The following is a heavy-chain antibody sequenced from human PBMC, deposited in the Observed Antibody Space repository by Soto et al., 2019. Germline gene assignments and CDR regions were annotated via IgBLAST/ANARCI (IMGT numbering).Heavy chain of an antibody. CDR2: ISSSSSYI. CDR1: GFTFSSYS. D-gene: IGHD3-3*01. J-gene: IGHJ6*03. V-gene: IGHV3-21*01. Sequence: GGSLRLSCAASGFTFSSYSMNWVRQAPGKGLEWVSSISSSSSYIYYADSVKGRFTISRDNAKNSLYLQMNSLRAEDTAVYYCARDSYDFWSGYYYYYYYMDVWGKGTTVTVSS. CDR3: ARDSYDFWSGYYYYYYYMDV.